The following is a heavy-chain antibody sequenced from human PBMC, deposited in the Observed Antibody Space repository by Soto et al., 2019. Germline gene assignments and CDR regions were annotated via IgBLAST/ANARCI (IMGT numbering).Heavy chain of an antibody. V-gene: IGHV4-59*01. CDR1: GGSISSYY. J-gene: IGHJ4*02. CDR3: ARGRYCSGGSCFFDY. CDR2: FYYSGST. D-gene: IGHD2-15*01. Sequence: SETLSLTCTVSGGSISSYYWSWIRQPPGKGLEWIGYFYYSGSTNYNPSLKSRVTISVDTSKNQFSLKLSSVTAADTAIFYCARGRYCSGGSCFFDYWGQGIQVTVSS.